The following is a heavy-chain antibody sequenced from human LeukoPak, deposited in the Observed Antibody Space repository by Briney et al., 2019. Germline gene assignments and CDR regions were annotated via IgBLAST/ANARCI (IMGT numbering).Heavy chain of an antibody. CDR2: IYYSGST. Sequence: SETLSLTCTVSGGPISSYYWSWIRQPPGKGLEWIGYIYYSGSTNYNPSLKSRVTISVDTSKNQFSLKLSSVTAADTAVYYCARFPWGDYMDVWGKGTTVTISS. V-gene: IGHV4-59*01. CDR1: GGPISSYY. J-gene: IGHJ6*03. CDR3: ARFPWGDYMDV. D-gene: IGHD7-27*01.